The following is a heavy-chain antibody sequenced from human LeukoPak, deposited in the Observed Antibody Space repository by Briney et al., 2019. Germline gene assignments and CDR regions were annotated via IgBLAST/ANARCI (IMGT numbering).Heavy chain of an antibody. CDR3: ARDVRITGKYYGMDV. CDR1: GGSISSGGYY. D-gene: IGHD1-20*01. CDR2: IYYSGST. V-gene: IGHV4-31*03. Sequence: SQTLSLTCTVSGGSISSGGYYWSWIRQPPGKGLEWIGYIYYSGSTYYNPSLKSRVTISVDTSKNQFSLKLSSVTAADTAVYYCARDVRITGKYYGMDVWGQGTTVTVSS. J-gene: IGHJ6*02.